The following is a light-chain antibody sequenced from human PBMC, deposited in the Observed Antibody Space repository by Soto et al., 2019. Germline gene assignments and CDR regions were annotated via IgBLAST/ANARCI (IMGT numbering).Light chain of an antibody. CDR1: QTVGDW. Sequence: DIQMTQSPSTLSASVGDRVTITCRASQTVGDWLAWYQQKPGKTPRLLISKASNLESGVPSRFSSGGSGTEFTLTISSLQPEDFGTYYCQQYNSYSPSFGPGTKVDIK. CDR2: KAS. V-gene: IGKV1-5*03. CDR3: QQYNSYSPS. J-gene: IGKJ3*01.